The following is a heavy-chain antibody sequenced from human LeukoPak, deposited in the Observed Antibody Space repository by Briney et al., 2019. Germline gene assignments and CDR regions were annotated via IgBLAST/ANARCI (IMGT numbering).Heavy chain of an antibody. Sequence: PGGSLRLSCAASGFTFSSYGMHWVRQAPGKGLEWVAFIRYDGSNKYYADSVKGRLTISRDNSKNTLYLQMNSLRAEDTAVYYCAKLNSYGYGLGTEPDDAFDIWGQGTMVTVSS. D-gene: IGHD5-18*01. V-gene: IGHV3-30*02. CDR3: AKLNSYGYGLGTEPDDAFDI. CDR1: GFTFSSYG. J-gene: IGHJ3*02. CDR2: IRYDGSNK.